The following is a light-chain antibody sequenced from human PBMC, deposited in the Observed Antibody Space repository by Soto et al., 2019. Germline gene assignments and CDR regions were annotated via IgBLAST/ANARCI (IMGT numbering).Light chain of an antibody. Sequence: QSALTQPASVSGSPGQSITISCTGSSSDIGDYDYVSWYQQHPGKAPKVLISEVSNRPSGVSNRFSGSKSGNTASLPISGLQAEDEADYYCNSYATGNTRVFGTGTKVTVL. CDR3: NSYATGNTRV. CDR1: SSDIGDYDY. V-gene: IGLV2-14*01. CDR2: EVS. J-gene: IGLJ1*01.